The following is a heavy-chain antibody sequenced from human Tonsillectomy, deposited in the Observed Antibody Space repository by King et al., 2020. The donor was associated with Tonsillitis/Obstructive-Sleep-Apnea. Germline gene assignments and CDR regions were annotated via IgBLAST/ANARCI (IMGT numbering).Heavy chain of an antibody. CDR3: AKDPSYDFWSGPYYFDY. CDR1: GFTFDDYA. CDR2: ISWNSGSI. V-gene: IGHV3-9*01. D-gene: IGHD3-3*01. Sequence: VQLVESGGDLVQPGRSLRLSCAASGFTFDDYAMHWVRQAPGKGLEWVSGISWNSGSIGYADSVKGRFTISRDNAKNSLYLQMNSLRAEDTALYYCAKDPSYDFWSGPYYFDYWGQGTQVTVSS. J-gene: IGHJ4*02.